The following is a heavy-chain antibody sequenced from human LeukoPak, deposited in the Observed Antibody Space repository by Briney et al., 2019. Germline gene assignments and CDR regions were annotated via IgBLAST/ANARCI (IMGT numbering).Heavy chain of an antibody. CDR1: GFTFSSYW. Sequence: PGGSLRLSCAASGFTFSSYWMHWVRHAPGKGLAWVSRINSDGSSTSYADSVKGRFTISRDNTKNTLYLQMNSLRVEDTAVYYCAREQFDPWGQGTLVTVSA. J-gene: IGHJ5*02. CDR2: INSDGSST. V-gene: IGHV3-74*01. CDR3: AREQFDP.